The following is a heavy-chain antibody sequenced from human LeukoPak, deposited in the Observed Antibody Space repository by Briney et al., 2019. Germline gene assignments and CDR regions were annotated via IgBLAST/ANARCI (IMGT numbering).Heavy chain of an antibody. J-gene: IGHJ4*02. CDR2: ISSSSSPI. D-gene: IGHD1-26*01. V-gene: IGHV3-48*04. CDR3: ARSVGLDY. Sequence: GGSLRLSCEASGFAFSDYSMNWVRQAPGKGLEWVSYISSSSSPIFYADSVRGRFTISRDNAKNSLYLQMNSLRAEDTAVYYCARSVGLDYWGQGTLVTVSS. CDR1: GFAFSDYS.